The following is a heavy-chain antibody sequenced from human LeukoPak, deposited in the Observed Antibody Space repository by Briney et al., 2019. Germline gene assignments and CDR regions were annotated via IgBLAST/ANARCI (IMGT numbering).Heavy chain of an antibody. CDR3: ARPGARYYYYYMDV. CDR1: GGSINSPSFY. Sequence: SETLSLTCTVSGGSINSPSFYWGWIRQPPGKGPEWIGSVYYDGSTNYNLSLKSRVTISVDTSKNQFSLKLSSVTAADTAVYYCARPGARYYYYYMDVWGKGTTVTVSS. CDR2: VYYDGST. D-gene: IGHD1-26*01. J-gene: IGHJ6*03. V-gene: IGHV4-39*07.